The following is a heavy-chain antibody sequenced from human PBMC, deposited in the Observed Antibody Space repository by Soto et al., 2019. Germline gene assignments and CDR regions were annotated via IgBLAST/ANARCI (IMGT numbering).Heavy chain of an antibody. J-gene: IGHJ4*02. Sequence: PWESLKISCKGSGYSFTSYWIGWVRQMPGKGLEWMGIIYPGDSDTRYGPSFQGQVTISADKSISTAYLQWSSLKASDTAMYYCARLKDSGSYHSEFDYWGQGTLVTVSS. D-gene: IGHD1-26*01. CDR1: GYSFTSYW. CDR2: IYPGDSDT. CDR3: ARLKDSGSYHSEFDY. V-gene: IGHV5-51*01.